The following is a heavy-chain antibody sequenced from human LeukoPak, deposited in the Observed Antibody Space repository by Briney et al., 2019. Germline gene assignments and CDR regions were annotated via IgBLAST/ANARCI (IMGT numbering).Heavy chain of an antibody. CDR2: ISGSGGST. V-gene: IGHV3-23*01. CDR3: ASPLGGSSSWYCFDY. J-gene: IGHJ4*02. CDR1: GFTFSSYA. Sequence: PGGSLRLSCAASGFTFSSYAMSWARQAPGKGLEWVSAISGSGGSTYYADSVEGRFTISRDNSKNTLYLQMNSLRAEDTAVYYCASPLGGSSSWYCFDYWGQGTLVTVSS. D-gene: IGHD6-13*01.